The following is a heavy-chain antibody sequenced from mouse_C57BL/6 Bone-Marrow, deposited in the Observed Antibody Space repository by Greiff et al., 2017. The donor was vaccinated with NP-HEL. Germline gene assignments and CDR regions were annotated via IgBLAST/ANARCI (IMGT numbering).Heavy chain of an antibody. CDR1: GFSLTSYG. CDR2: IWSGGST. V-gene: IGHV2-2*01. D-gene: IGHD2-5*01. J-gene: IGHJ2*01. CDR3: ARNYSNYEY. Sequence: QVQLKQSGPGLVQPSQSLSITCTVSGFSLTSYGVHWVRQSPGKGLEWLGVIWSGGSTDNNAAFISRMSISKDNSKSQVFFKMNSLQADDTAIYYCARNYSNYEYWGQGTTLTVSS.